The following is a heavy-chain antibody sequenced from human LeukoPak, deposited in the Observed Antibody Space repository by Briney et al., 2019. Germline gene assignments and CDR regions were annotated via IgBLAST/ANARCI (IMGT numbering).Heavy chain of an antibody. CDR1: GYTFTRDY. V-gene: IGHV1-69*13. J-gene: IGHJ3*02. CDR3: ARDLNWGSFDAFDI. Sequence: SVKVSCKASGYTFTRDYIHWVRQAPGQGLEWMGGIIPIFGTANYAQKFQGRVTITADESTSTAYMELSSLRSEDTAVYYCARDLNWGSFDAFDIWGQGTMVTVSS. CDR2: IIPIFGTA. D-gene: IGHD7-27*01.